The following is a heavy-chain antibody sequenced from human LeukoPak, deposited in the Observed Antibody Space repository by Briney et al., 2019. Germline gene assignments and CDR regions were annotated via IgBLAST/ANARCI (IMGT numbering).Heavy chain of an antibody. CDR3: TRLTTGHDY. CDR1: GVSFNDYY. Sequence: SQSLSLTCAVSGVSFNDYYWSWVRKTPGKGLEWIGEINHSGYTNDSPSLKSRVTISIDTSRKQFSLNLRSVTVTDRGIYYCTRLTTGHDYWGQGTLVTVSS. J-gene: IGHJ4*02. V-gene: IGHV4-34*09. D-gene: IGHD4-17*01. CDR2: INHSGYT.